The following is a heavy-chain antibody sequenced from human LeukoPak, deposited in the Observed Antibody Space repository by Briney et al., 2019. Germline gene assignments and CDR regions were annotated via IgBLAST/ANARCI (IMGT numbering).Heavy chain of an antibody. CDR3: ARDGDYHDSSGYFDY. CDR2: IYSGGST. CDR1: GFTVSSNY. D-gene: IGHD3-22*01. V-gene: IGHV3-66*01. Sequence: TGGSLRLSCAASGFTVSSNYMSWVCQAPGKGLEWVSVIYSGGSTYHADSVKGRFTISRDNSKNTLYLQMNSLRAEDTAVYYCARDGDYHDSSGYFDYWGQGTLVTVSS. J-gene: IGHJ4*02.